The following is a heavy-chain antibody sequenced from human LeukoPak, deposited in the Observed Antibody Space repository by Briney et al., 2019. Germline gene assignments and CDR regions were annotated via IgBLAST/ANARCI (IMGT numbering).Heavy chain of an antibody. Sequence: KSSQTLSLTCVVSGDSISSGAYSWSWIRPPPGKGLEWLGYIFHTGSTFYNPALNSRLTISVNASKNQYSLRLSPVTAANTAVYYCARELWFANAPGSWLDPWGQGTLVTVSS. D-gene: IGHD3-10*01. CDR3: ARELWFANAPGSWLDP. CDR1: GDSISSGAYS. J-gene: IGHJ5*02. V-gene: IGHV4-30-2*01. CDR2: IFHTGST.